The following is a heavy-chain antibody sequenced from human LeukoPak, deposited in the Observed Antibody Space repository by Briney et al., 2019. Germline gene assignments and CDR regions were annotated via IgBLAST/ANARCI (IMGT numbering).Heavy chain of an antibody. Sequence: PGGSLRLSCAASGFTFSSYTMNWVRQAPGKGLEWVSYIVGSSSSTIYYADSVKGRFTISRDNAKNSLYLQMNSLRAEDTAVYYCARTRGGYYSFDYWGQGTLVTVSS. D-gene: IGHD3-3*01. CDR3: ARTRGGYYSFDY. V-gene: IGHV3-48*04. CDR1: GFTFSSYT. CDR2: IVGSSSSTI. J-gene: IGHJ4*02.